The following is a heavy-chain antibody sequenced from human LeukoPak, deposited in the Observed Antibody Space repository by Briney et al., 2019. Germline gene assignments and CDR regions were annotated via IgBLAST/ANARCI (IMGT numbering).Heavy chain of an antibody. Sequence: SETLSLTCTVPGGSISTSAFYWGWIRQPPGKGLEWIGSIYDSGNEFYNPSLKSRVTISADTSKNQFSLKLNSVTAADTAMYYCARQISDYYYYYMDVWXEGIXVTVSS. D-gene: IGHD2/OR15-2a*01. CDR3: ARQISDYYYYYMDV. CDR1: GGSISTSAFY. V-gene: IGHV4-39*01. CDR2: IYDSGNE. J-gene: IGHJ6*03.